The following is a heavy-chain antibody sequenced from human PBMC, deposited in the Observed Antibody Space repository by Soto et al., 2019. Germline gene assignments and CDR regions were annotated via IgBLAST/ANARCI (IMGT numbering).Heavy chain of an antibody. V-gene: IGHV3-23*01. CDR1: GVTFTSYA. J-gene: IGHJ4*02. CDR2: ISKSGDST. D-gene: IGHD3-10*01. Sequence: GSLSLSCAASGVTFTSYAMTWVRQVPGEGLQWVSSISKSGDSTYYADSVKGRFTTSRDNSKNTLYLQMNSLRAEDTAIYYCAKGSFGFDYWGQGTLVTVSS. CDR3: AKGSFGFDY.